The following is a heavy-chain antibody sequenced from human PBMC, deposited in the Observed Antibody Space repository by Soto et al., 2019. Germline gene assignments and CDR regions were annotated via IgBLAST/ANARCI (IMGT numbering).Heavy chain of an antibody. V-gene: IGHV4-59*12. CDR2: IYSSGST. CDR3: ARGIVGAIYFDY. D-gene: IGHD1-26*01. CDR1: DGSITSYY. J-gene: IGHJ4*02. Sequence: SETLSLTCTVSDGSITSYYWSWIRQPPGKGLEWIGYIYSSGSTNYNPSLNSRVIMSVDTSKNQFSLKLSSVTAADTAVYYCARGIVGAIYFDYWGQGTLVTVSS.